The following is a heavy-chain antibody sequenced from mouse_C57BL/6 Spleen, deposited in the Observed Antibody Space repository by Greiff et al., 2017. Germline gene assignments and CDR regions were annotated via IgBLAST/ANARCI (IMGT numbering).Heavy chain of an antibody. D-gene: IGHD2-4*01. CDR1: GYAFSSSW. CDR2: IYPGDGDT. CDR3: ARKAYYYPFAY. J-gene: IGHJ3*01. V-gene: IGHV1-82*01. Sequence: VQLQQSGPELVKPGASVKISCKASGYAFSSSWMNWVKQRPGKGLEWIGRIYPGDGDTNYNGKFKGKATLTADKSSSTAYMRLSSLTAEDSAVCFCARKAYYYPFAYWGQGTLVTVSA.